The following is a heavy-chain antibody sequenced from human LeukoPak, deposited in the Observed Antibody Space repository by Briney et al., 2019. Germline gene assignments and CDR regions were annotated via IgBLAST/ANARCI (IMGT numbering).Heavy chain of an antibody. CDR1: VYRISDSH. CDR3: ARDPVDGYYHFDY. CDR2: IMSNNGGT. Sequence: ASVKVSCKAAVYRISDSHMHWVRQAPGQGPEWMGWIMSNNGGTHYAQKFQGRVTMTRDTSVSTAYFELTSLRSDDTAIYYCARDPVDGYYHFDYWGQGTLVTVSP. V-gene: IGHV1-2*02. D-gene: IGHD1-26*01. J-gene: IGHJ4*02.